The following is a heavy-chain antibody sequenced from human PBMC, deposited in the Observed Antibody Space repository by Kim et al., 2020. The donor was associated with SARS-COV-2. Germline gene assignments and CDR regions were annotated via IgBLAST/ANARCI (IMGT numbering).Heavy chain of an antibody. Sequence: GGSLRLSCAASGFTFSSYAMHWVRQAPGKGLEWVAVISYDGSNKYYADSVKGRFTISRDNSKNTLYLQMNSLRAEDTAVYYCARDPSYRREYYFDYWGQGTLVTVSS. CDR1: GFTFSSYA. CDR2: ISYDGSNK. V-gene: IGHV3-30*04. CDR3: ARDPSYRREYYFDY. D-gene: IGHD1-26*01. J-gene: IGHJ4*02.